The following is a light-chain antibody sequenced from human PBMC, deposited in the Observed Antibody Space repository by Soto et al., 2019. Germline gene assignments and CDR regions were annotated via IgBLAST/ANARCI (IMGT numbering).Light chain of an antibody. J-gene: IGLJ2*01. Sequence: NFMLTQPHSVSESPGKTVTISCTRSSGSIASNYVQWYQQRPGSAPTTVIYEDNQRLSGVPDRFSGSIDRSSNSASLTISGLRTEDEADYYCQSYDSSTLPMVFGGGTKLTVL. V-gene: IGLV6-57*04. CDR3: QSYDSSTLPMV. CDR1: SGSIASNY. CDR2: EDN.